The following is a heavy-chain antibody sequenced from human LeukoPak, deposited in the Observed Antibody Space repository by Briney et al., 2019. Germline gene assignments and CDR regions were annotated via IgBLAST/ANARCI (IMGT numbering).Heavy chain of an antibody. CDR3: ARVPMTTVVTRGAFDI. J-gene: IGHJ3*02. D-gene: IGHD4-23*01. CDR1: GGSISSYY. Sequence: SETLSLTCTVSGGSISSYYWSWIRQPPGKGLEWIGYIYYGGSTNYNPSLKSRVTISVDTSKNQFSLKLSSVTAADTAVYYCARVPMTTVVTRGAFDIWGQGTMVTVSS. CDR2: IYYGGST. V-gene: IGHV4-59*01.